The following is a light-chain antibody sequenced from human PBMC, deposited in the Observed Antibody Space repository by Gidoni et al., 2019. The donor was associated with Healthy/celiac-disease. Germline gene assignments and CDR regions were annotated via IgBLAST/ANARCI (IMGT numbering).Light chain of an antibody. CDR3: QQYYCTGGT. CDR2: WAS. J-gene: IGKJ1*01. V-gene: IGKV4-1*01. Sequence: DIVMTQSPDSLAVSLGERATINCKSSQSVLYSSNNKNYLAWYQQKPGQPPNLLIYWASTRESGVPDRFSGSGSGTDFTLTISSLQAEDVAVYYCQQYYCTGGTFGQGTKVEIK. CDR1: QSVLYSSNNKNY.